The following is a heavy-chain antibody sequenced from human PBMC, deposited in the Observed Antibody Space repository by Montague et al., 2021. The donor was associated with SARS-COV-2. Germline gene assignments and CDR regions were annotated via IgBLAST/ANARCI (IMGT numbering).Heavy chain of an antibody. CDR3: ARVPDSGTYWSSDY. Sequence: SETLSLTCTVSGGSISSTSYYWGWVRQPPGKGLEWIGSIYHSGSAYYSPSLKSRVTISIDTSKNQFSLKLSSVTAADTAVYYCARVPDSGTYWSSDYRGQGTLVTVSS. D-gene: IGHD1-26*01. V-gene: IGHV4-39*07. J-gene: IGHJ4*02. CDR1: GGSISSTSYY. CDR2: IYHSGSA.